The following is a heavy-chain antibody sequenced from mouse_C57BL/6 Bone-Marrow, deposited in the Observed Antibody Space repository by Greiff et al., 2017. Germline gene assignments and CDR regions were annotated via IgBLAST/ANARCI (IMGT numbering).Heavy chain of an antibody. Sequence: VNLVESGPELVKPGASVKISCKASGYAFSSSWMNWVKQRPGKGLEWIGRIYPGDGDTNYNGKFKGKATLTADKSSSTAYMQLSSLTSEDSAVYFCAREGSSTFDYWGQGTTLTVSS. D-gene: IGHD1-1*01. CDR3: AREGSSTFDY. CDR1: GYAFSSSW. J-gene: IGHJ2*01. CDR2: IYPGDGDT. V-gene: IGHV1-82*01.